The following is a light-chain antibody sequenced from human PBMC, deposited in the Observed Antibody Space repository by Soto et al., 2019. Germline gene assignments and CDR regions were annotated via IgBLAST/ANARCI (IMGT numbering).Light chain of an antibody. V-gene: IGLV1-44*01. J-gene: IGLJ2*01. CDR3: AAWDDSLNGPL. Sequence: QSVLTQPPSASGTPGQRVTISCSGSSSNNGSNTVNWYQQLPGTAPKLLIYSNNQRPSGVPDRFSGSKSGTSASLAISGLQSEDEADYYCAAWDDSLNGPLFGGGTKLTVL. CDR1: SSNNGSNT. CDR2: SNN.